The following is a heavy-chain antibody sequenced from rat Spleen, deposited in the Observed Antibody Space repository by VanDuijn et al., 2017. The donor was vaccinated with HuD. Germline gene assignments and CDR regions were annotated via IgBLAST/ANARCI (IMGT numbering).Heavy chain of an antibody. CDR2: ISYDGGST. V-gene: IGHV5-29*01. CDR3: TTLSYYVMDA. J-gene: IGHJ4*01. Sequence: EVQLVETGGGLVQPGRSLKLSCVASGFTFSNYGMAWVRQAPKKGLEWVAYISYDGGSTYYRDSVKGRFTISRDNAKSTLYLQMDSLRSEDTATYYCTTLSYYVMDAWGQGASVTVSS. CDR1: GFTFSNYG. D-gene: IGHD3-1*01.